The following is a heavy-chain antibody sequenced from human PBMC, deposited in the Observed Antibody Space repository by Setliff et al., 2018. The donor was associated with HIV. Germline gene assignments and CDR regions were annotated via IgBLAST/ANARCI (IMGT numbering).Heavy chain of an antibody. J-gene: IGHJ1*01. D-gene: IGHD3-16*01. CDR1: GFSFEKFD. V-gene: IGHV3-33*08. Sequence: PGGSLRLSCTVVGFSFEKFDMHWVRQAPGKGLEWVSLLWRDEVGEYYADSVKGRFSISRDRSRNTVSLQMISLRVEDTAMYYCGNKGGQVWGPGTLVTVSS. CDR3: GNKGGQV. CDR2: LWRDEVGE.